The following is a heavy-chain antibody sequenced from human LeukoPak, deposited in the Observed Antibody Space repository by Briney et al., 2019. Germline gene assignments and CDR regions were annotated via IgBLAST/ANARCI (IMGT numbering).Heavy chain of an antibody. CDR1: GYTFTSYG. D-gene: IGHD6-13*01. Sequence: ASVKVSCKASGYTFTSYGISWVRQAPGQGLEWMGWISAYNGNTNYAQKLQGRVTMTTDASTSTAYMELRSLRSDDTAVYYCARDRRPFLSGYSSSWYAYWGQGTLVTVSS. J-gene: IGHJ4*02. CDR3: ARDRRPFLSGYSSSWYAY. CDR2: ISAYNGNT. V-gene: IGHV1-18*01.